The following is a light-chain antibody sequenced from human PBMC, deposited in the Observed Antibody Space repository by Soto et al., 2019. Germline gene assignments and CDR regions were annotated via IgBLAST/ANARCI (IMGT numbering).Light chain of an antibody. CDR3: QQSYSPLWT. Sequence: IQMTHSPSSLSASVGDRVTITCRASQSISNYLNWYQHKAGKAPKVLIYAASSLQRGVPSRFSGSGSGTDFTLIISSLQPEDFATYYCQQSYSPLWTFGQGTKVDIK. CDR2: AAS. J-gene: IGKJ1*01. V-gene: IGKV1-39*01. CDR1: QSISNY.